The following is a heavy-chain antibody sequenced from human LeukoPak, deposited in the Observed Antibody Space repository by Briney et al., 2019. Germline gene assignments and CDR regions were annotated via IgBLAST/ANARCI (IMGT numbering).Heavy chain of an antibody. J-gene: IGHJ4*02. D-gene: IGHD6-13*01. CDR3: ASLPDNNTWYRGDY. CDR2: IYYSGST. Sequence: PSETLSLTCTVSGVSISSGGYYWSWIRQHPGKGLEWIGYIYYSGSTYYNPSLKSRVTISVDTSKNQFSLKLRSVTAADTAVYYCASLPDNNTWYRGDYWGRGTLITVSS. CDR1: GVSISSGGYY. V-gene: IGHV4-31*03.